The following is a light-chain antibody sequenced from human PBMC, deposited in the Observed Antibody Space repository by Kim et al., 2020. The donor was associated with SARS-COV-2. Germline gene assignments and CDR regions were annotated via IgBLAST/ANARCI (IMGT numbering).Light chain of an antibody. Sequence: GQAVTTTRTRSGDSITTNYVHWYQQRPGTSPTTVIYADIQRPSGVPDRFSASIDGSSNSASLTISGLRTEDEADYYCQSYDSINLVFGGGTQLTVL. J-gene: IGLJ3*02. CDR2: ADI. V-gene: IGLV6-57*01. CDR3: QSYDSINLV. CDR1: GDSITTNY.